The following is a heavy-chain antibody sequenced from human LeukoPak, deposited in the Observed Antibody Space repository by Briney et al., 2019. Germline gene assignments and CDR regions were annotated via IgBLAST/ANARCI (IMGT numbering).Heavy chain of an antibody. CDR2: IHYSGST. V-gene: IGHV4-59*11. CDR1: GGSISSHY. Sequence: SETLSLTCTVSGGSISSHYWSWIRQPPGKGLEWIGYIHYSGSTNYNPSLKSRVTISVDTSKNQFSLKLSSVTAADTAVYYCARVHTGSYDYWGQGTLVTVSS. J-gene: IGHJ4*02. CDR3: ARVHTGSYDY. D-gene: IGHD3-10*01.